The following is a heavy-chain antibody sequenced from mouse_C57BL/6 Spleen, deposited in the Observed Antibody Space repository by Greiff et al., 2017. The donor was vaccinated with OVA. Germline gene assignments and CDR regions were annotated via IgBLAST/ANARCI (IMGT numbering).Heavy chain of an antibody. V-gene: IGHV1-55*01. Sequence: QVQLKQPGAELVKPGASVKMSCKASGYTFTSYWITWVKQRPGQGLEWIGDIYPGSGSTNYNEKFKSKATLTVDTSSSTAYMQLSSLTSEDSAVYDCARYYGSSAWFAYWGQGTLVTVSA. CDR1: GYTFTSYW. CDR3: ARYYGSSAWFAY. CDR2: IYPGSGST. J-gene: IGHJ3*01. D-gene: IGHD1-1*01.